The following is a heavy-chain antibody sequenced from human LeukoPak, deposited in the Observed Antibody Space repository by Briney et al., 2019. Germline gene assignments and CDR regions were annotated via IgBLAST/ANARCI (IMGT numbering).Heavy chain of an antibody. CDR1: GFTFSSYA. Sequence: GGSLRLSCAASGFTFSSYAMSWVRQAPGKGLEWVSAISGSGGSTYYADSVKGRFTISRDNSKNTLYLQMNSLRAEDTAVYYCARDLYCSGGSWNAFDIWGQGTMVTVSS. V-gene: IGHV3-23*01. CDR2: ISGSGGST. CDR3: ARDLYCSGGSWNAFDI. D-gene: IGHD2-15*01. J-gene: IGHJ3*02.